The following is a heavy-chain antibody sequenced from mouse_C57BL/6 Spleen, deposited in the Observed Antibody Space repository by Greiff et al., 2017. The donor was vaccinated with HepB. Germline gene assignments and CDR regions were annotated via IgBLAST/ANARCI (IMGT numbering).Heavy chain of an antibody. V-gene: IGHV1-80*01. D-gene: IGHD4-1*01. CDR3: ARGSGTGYFDV. CDR1: GYAFSSYW. J-gene: IGHJ1*03. Sequence: VQLVESGAELVKPGASVKISCKASGYAFSSYWMNWVKQRPGKGLEWIGQIYPGDGDTNYNGKFKGKATLTADKSSSTAYMQLSSLTSEDSAVYFCARGSGTGYFDVWGTGTTVTVSS. CDR2: IYPGDGDT.